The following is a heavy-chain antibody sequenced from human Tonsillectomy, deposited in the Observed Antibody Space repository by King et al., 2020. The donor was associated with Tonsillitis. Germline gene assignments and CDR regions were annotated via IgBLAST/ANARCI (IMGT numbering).Heavy chain of an antibody. D-gene: IGHD4-11*01. J-gene: IGHJ6*03. CDR1: GFTFRSYE. Sequence: VQLVESGGGLVQPGGSLRLSCAASGFTFRSYEMNWVRQAPGKGLEWVSYITSSGSTIYYADSVKGRFTISRDNAKNSLYLQMNSLRAEDSAVYYCSREFAQADYSDYVTYYYYMDVWGKGTTVTVSS. CDR3: SREFAQADYSDYVTYYYYMDV. CDR2: ITSSGSTI. V-gene: IGHV3-48*03.